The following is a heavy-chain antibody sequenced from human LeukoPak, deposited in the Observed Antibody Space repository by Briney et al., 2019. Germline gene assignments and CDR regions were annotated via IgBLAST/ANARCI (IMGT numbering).Heavy chain of an antibody. J-gene: IGHJ5*02. Sequence: GASVKVSCKASGYTFTGYYMHWVRQAPGQGLEWMGWINPNSGGANYAQKFQGRVTMTRDPSISTAYMELSRLRSDDTAVYYCARRNGITIFGVVRGTEFDPWGQGTLVTVSS. CDR2: INPNSGGA. CDR1: GYTFTGYY. V-gene: IGHV1-2*02. CDR3: ARRNGITIFGVVRGTEFDP. D-gene: IGHD3-3*01.